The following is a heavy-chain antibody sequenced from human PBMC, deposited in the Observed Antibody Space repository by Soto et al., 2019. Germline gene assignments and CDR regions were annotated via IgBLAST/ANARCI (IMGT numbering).Heavy chain of an antibody. Sequence: HPGGSLRLSCAASGFTFSSYAMSWVRQAPGKGLEWVSAISGSGGSTYYADSVKGRFTISRDNSKNTLYLQMNSLRAEDTAVYYCAKAPEYDVRFYYYYYYYMDVWGKGTTVTVSS. CDR3: AKAPEYDVRFYYYYYYYMDV. D-gene: IGHD3-16*01. CDR2: ISGSGGST. J-gene: IGHJ6*03. CDR1: GFTFSSYA. V-gene: IGHV3-23*01.